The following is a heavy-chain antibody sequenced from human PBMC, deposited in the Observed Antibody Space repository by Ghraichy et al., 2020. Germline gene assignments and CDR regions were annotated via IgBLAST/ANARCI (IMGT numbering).Heavy chain of an antibody. D-gene: IGHD3-10*01. CDR3: AREGPGRGRFDP. J-gene: IGHJ5*02. CDR1: GFIFSSYV. V-gene: IGHV3-33*01. Sequence: GGSLRLSCAASGFIFSSYVMHWVRQAPGKGLEWVADIWSDGSNKYYADSVKGRFSISRDNSKNTLYLQIDSLRDEDTAVYYCAREGPGRGRFDPWGQGTLVTVSS. CDR2: IWSDGSNK.